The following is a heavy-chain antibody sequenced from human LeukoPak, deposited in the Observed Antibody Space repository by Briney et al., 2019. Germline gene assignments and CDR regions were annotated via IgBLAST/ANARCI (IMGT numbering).Heavy chain of an antibody. CDR1: GGSISSSSYY. Sequence: PSETLSLTCTVSGGSISSSSYYWGWIRQPPGKGLEWIGSIYYSGSTNYNPSLKSRVTISVDTSKNQFSLKLSSVTAADTAVYYCARAVVRGIQYIGFDPWGQGTLVTVSS. D-gene: IGHD3-10*01. CDR3: ARAVVRGIQYIGFDP. J-gene: IGHJ5*02. CDR2: IYYSGST. V-gene: IGHV4-39*07.